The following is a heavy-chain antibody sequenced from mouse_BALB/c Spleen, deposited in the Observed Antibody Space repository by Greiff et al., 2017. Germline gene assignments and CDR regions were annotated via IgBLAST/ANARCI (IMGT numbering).Heavy chain of an antibody. CDR1: GFTFSSYG. CDR2: ISSGGSYT. J-gene: IGHJ2*01. Sequence: EVQVVESGGDLVKPGGSLKLSCAASGFTFSSYGMSWVRQTPDKRLEWVATISSGGSYTYYPDSVKGRFTISRDNAKNTLYLQMSSLKSEDTAMYYCARQMDYYGSSLFDYWGQGTTLTVSS. V-gene: IGHV5-6*01. D-gene: IGHD1-1*01. CDR3: ARQMDYYGSSLFDY.